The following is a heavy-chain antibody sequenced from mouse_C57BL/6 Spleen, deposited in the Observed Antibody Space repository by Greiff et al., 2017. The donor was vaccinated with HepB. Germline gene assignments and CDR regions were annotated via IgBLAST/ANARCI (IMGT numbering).Heavy chain of an antibody. CDR3: TFFFWDPGFAY. D-gene: IGHD4-1*01. CDR2: IDPENGDT. J-gene: IGHJ3*01. Sequence: EVQLQQSGAELVRPGASVKLSCTASGFNIKDDYMHWVKQRPEQGLEWIGWIDPENGDTEYASKFQGKATITADTSSNPAYLQLSSLTSEDTAVYYCTFFFWDPGFAYWGQGTLVTVSA. CDR1: GFNIKDDY. V-gene: IGHV14-4*01.